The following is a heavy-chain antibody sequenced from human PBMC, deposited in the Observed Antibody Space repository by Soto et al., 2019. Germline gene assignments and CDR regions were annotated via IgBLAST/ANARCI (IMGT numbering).Heavy chain of an antibody. CDR1: GYTFTSYY. D-gene: IGHD2-2*01. J-gene: IGHJ3*02. Sequence: QVQLVQSGAEVKKPGASVKVSCKASGYTFTSYYMHWVRQAPGQGLEWMGIINPSGGSTSYAQKFQGRVTMTRATSTSTVYMELSSLRSEDTAVYYCARKAVGYCSSTSCYAGAFDIWGQGTMVTVSS. V-gene: IGHV1-46*03. CDR3: ARKAVGYCSSTSCYAGAFDI. CDR2: INPSGGST.